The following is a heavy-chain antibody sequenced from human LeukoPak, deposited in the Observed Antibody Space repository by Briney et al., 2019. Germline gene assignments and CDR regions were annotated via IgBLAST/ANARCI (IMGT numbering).Heavy chain of an antibody. CDR1: GFTFSTYA. J-gene: IGHJ4*02. V-gene: IGHV3-23*01. CDR3: ARAEVGTAYFDS. Sequence: PGGSLRLSCVASGFTFSTYAMSWDRQAPGKGLEWVSVISGGGYTTYYADSTKGRFSISRDISKSTLNLRMDSLRAEDTAVYYCARAEVGTAYFDSWGQGILVTVSS. D-gene: IGHD1-7*01. CDR2: ISGGGYTT.